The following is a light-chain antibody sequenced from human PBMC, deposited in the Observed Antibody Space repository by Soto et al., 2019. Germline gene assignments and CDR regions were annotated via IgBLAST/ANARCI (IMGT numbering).Light chain of an antibody. CDR2: KAS. Sequence: DIQMTQSPSTLSAFVGDRVTITCRTSQSIDTWLAWHQQKPGKAPKLLIYKASSLVIGVPSRFSGSGSGTEFTLTISSLQPDDAATYYCQQYNSYRAFGQGTKVDI. CDR1: QSIDTW. J-gene: IGKJ1*01. V-gene: IGKV1-5*03. CDR3: QQYNSYRA.